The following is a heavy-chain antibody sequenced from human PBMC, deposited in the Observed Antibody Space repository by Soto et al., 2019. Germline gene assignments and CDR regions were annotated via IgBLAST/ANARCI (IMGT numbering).Heavy chain of an antibody. J-gene: IGHJ6*02. V-gene: IGHV4-31*03. D-gene: IGHD6-13*01. CDR1: GGSISSGGYY. Sequence: SETLSLTCTVSGGSISSGGYYWSWIRQHPGKGLEWIGYIYYSGSTYYNPSLKSRVTISVDTSKNQFSLKLSSVTAADTAVYNCSRGKQLGYYYYYVMDVWGQGTTVTVSS. CDR3: SRGKQLGYYYYYVMDV. CDR2: IYYSGST.